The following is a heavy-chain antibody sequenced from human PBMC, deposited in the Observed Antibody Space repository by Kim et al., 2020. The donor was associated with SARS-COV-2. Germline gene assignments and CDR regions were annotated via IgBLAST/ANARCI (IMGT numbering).Heavy chain of an antibody. V-gene: IGHV1-18*01. CDR3: ARENYYGSGSRTFDP. Sequence: ASVKVSCKASGYTFTSYGISWVRQAPGQGLEWMGWISAYNGNTNYAQKLQGRVTMTTDTSTSTAYMELRSLRSDDTAVYYWARENYYGSGSRTFDPWGQGTLVTVSS. D-gene: IGHD3-10*01. J-gene: IGHJ5*02. CDR1: GYTFTSYG. CDR2: ISAYNGNT.